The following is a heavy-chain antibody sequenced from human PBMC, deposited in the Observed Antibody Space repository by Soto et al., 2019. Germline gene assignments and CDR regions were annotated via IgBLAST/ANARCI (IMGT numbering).Heavy chain of an antibody. Sequence: QVQLVQSGAEVKKPGASAKVSCKASGYTFTTYYVHWVRQAPGQGLEWMGIINASSSSTAYTQRFQGRVTMTRDTSTSTVYMELTSLTSEDSAVYFCARGRDYLWGIYRYLDYWGQGTLVTVSS. CDR3: ARGRDYLWGIYRYLDY. D-gene: IGHD3-16*02. CDR1: GYTFTTYY. V-gene: IGHV1-46*01. J-gene: IGHJ4*02. CDR2: INASSSST.